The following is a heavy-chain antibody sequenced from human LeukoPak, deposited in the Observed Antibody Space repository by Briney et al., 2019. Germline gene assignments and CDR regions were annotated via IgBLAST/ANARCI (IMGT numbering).Heavy chain of an antibody. CDR3: ARRWFGELITGMDV. CDR2: IYYSGST. D-gene: IGHD3-10*01. V-gene: IGHV4-39*07. Sequence: SETLSLTCTVSGGSISSSSYYWGWIRQPPGKGLEWIGSIYYSGSTYYNPSLKSRVTISVDTSKNQFSLKLSSGTAADTAVYYCARRWFGELITGMDVWGQGTPVTVSS. J-gene: IGHJ6*02. CDR1: GGSISSSSYY.